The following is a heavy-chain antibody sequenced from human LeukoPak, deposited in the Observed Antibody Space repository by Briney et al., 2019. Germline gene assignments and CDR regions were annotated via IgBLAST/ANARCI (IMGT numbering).Heavy chain of an antibody. V-gene: IGHV4-31*03. J-gene: IGHJ4*02. Sequence: SETLSLTCTVFGDSLDSGSYYWSWIRQHSERGLEWIGYISYRGTTFYNPSLKSRVSISGDTSKTQFSLNINSVTAADTAVYYCARMPRGVAVVTPYYFDSWGQGTLVTVSS. D-gene: IGHD2-21*02. CDR1: GDSLDSGSYY. CDR3: ARMPRGVAVVTPYYFDS. CDR2: ISYRGTT.